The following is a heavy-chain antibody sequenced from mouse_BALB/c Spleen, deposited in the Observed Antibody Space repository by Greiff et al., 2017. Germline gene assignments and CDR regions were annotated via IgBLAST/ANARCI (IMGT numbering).Heavy chain of an antibody. CDR2: INPSNGGT. J-gene: IGHJ3*01. V-gene: IGHV1S81*02. D-gene: IGHD2-1*01. CDR1: GYTFTSYY. CDR3: TRDGNYPAWFAY. Sequence: QVQLKESGAELVKPGASVKLSCKASGYTFTSYYMYWVKQRPGQGLEWIGEINPSNGGTNFNEKFKSKATLTVDKSSSTAYMQLSSLTSEDSAVYYCTRDGNYPAWFAYWGQGTLVTVSA.